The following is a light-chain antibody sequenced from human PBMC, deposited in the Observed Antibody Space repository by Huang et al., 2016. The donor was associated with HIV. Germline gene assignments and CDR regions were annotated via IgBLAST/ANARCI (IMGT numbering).Light chain of an antibody. Sequence: IQLTQSPSSLSASVGDRITITCRASQSINHYLTWYQQKPGKAPKFLIYGASTLDTGGPSRFSGSGSGTDFTLTISGLQPDDFSTYYCQQLNSYPLTFGGGTKVEIK. CDR2: GAS. J-gene: IGKJ4*01. V-gene: IGKV1-9*01. CDR3: QQLNSYPLT. CDR1: QSINHY.